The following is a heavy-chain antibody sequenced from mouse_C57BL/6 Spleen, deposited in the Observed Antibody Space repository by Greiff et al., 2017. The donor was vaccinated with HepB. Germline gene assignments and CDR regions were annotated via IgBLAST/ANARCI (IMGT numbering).Heavy chain of an antibody. CDR2: IDPETGGT. D-gene: IGHD3-1*01. J-gene: IGHJ2*01. Sequence: VKLMESGAELVRPGASVTLSCKASGYTFTDYEMHWVKQTPVHGLEWIGAIDPETGGTAYNQKFKGKAILTADKSSSTAYMELRSLTSEDSAVYYCTRGDVGDYWGQGTTLTVSS. CDR1: GYTFTDYE. V-gene: IGHV1-15*01. CDR3: TRGDVGDY.